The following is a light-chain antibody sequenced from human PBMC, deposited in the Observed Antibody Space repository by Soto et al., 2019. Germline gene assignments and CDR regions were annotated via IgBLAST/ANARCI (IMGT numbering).Light chain of an antibody. V-gene: IGLV2-23*01. Sequence: QSVLTQPASVSGSPGQSITISCTGTSSDVGSYNIVSWYQQHPGKAPKLMIYEGSKRPSGVSNRFSGSKSGNTASLTISGLQAEDEADYYCCSYAGSSTLVFGTGTKLTVL. CDR3: CSYAGSSTLV. CDR2: EGS. CDR1: SSDVGSYNI. J-gene: IGLJ1*01.